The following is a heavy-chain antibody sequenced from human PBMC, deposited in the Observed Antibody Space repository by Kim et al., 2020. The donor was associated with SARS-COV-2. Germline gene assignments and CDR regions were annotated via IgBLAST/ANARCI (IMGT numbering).Heavy chain of an antibody. D-gene: IGHD3-3*01. CDR1: GGSISSGSYY. CDR2: IYTSGST. Sequence: SETLSLTCTVSGGSISSGSYYWSWIRQPAGKGLEWIGRIYTSGSTNYNPSLKSRVTISVDTSKNQFSLKLSSVTAADTAVYYCARGRVRGVVIIQDYYGMDVWGQGTTVTVSS. V-gene: IGHV4-61*02. J-gene: IGHJ6*02. CDR3: ARGRVRGVVIIQDYYGMDV.